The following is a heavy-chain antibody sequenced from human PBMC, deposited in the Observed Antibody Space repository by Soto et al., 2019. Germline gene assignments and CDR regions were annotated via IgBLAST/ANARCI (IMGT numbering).Heavy chain of an antibody. CDR1: GVTFSSYA. D-gene: IGHD3-10*01. J-gene: IGHJ6*02. CDR3: ANSDLKSLPGSYYYYYGMDV. Sequence: GGSLRLSCESSGVTFSSYAMSWVRQAPGQGLEWVSAISGSGGSTYYADSVKGRFTISRDNSKNTLYLQMNSLRAEDTAVYYCANSDLKSLPGSYYYYYGMDVWGQGTTVTVSS. V-gene: IGHV3-23*01. CDR2: ISGSGGST.